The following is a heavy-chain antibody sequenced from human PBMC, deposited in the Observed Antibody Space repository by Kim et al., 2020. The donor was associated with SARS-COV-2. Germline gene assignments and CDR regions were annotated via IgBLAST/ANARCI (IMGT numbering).Heavy chain of an antibody. CDR1: GGSISSGGYY. J-gene: IGHJ5*02. CDR3: ARGGGSLERRDVHWFDP. Sequence: SETLSLTCTVSGGSISSGGYYWSWIRQHPGKGLEWIGYIYYSGSTYYNPSLKSRVTISVDTSKNQFSLKLSSVTAADTAVYYCARGGGSLERRDVHWFDPWGQGTLVTVSS. CDR2: IYYSGST. V-gene: IGHV4-31*03. D-gene: IGHD1-1*01.